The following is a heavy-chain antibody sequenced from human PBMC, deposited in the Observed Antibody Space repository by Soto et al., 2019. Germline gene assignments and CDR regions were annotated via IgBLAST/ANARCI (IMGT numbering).Heavy chain of an antibody. CDR1: GYTFTGYY. V-gene: IGHV1-2*02. CDR2: INPNSGGT. J-gene: IGHJ4*02. Sequence: QGPLGQSGAEVKKPGSSVKVSCKAAGYTFTGYYMHWVRQAPGQGLEWMGWINPNSGGTNYEQKVQGSATMTRDTSISTAYMELSRLRSDDTSVYYCARDTEPKDFDYWGQGTLVTVSS. CDR3: ARDTEPKDFDY.